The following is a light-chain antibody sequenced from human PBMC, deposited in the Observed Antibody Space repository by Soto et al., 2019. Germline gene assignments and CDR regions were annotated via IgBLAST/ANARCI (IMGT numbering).Light chain of an antibody. J-gene: IGLJ2*01. V-gene: IGLV2-14*01. CDR1: NSDVGAYNY. CDR3: SSYTSSSTRV. Sequence: QSALTQPASVSGSPGQSITISCTGTNSDVGAYNYVSWYQQHPGKAPKLMIYDVSNRPSGVSNRFSGSKSGNTASLTISGLRAEDEAYYYCSSYTSSSTRVFGGGTKLTVL. CDR2: DVS.